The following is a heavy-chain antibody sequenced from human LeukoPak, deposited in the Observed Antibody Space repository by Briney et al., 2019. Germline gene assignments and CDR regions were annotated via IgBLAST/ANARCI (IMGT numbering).Heavy chain of an antibody. CDR3: ARDLYRDSLPVSWFDP. CDR2: ISDYNGNT. J-gene: IGHJ5*02. Sequence: ASVKVSCKASGYTFTSYGISWVRQAPGQGLGWMGWISDYNGNTNYAQKLQGRVTMTTDTSTSTAYMELRSLRSDDTAVYYCARDLYRDSLPVSWFDPWGQGTLVTVSS. CDR1: GYTFTSYG. D-gene: IGHD4-11*01. V-gene: IGHV1-18*01.